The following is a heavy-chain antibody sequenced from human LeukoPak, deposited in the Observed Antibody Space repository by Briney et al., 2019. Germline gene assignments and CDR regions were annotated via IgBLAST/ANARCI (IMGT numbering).Heavy chain of an antibody. CDR2: ISAYNGNT. J-gene: IGHJ4*02. Sequence: ASVKVSCKASGYTFTSYGISWVRQAPGQGLEWMGWISAYNGNTNYAQKLQGRVTMTTDTSTSTACMELRSLRSDDTAVYYCARIPIVGATIDYWGQGTLVTVSS. CDR1: GYTFTSYG. V-gene: IGHV1-18*01. D-gene: IGHD1-26*01. CDR3: ARIPIVGATIDY.